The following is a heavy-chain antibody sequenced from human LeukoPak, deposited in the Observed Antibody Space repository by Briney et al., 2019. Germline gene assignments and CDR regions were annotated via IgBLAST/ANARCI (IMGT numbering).Heavy chain of an antibody. V-gene: IGHV4-34*01. J-gene: IGHJ5*02. CDR2: INHSGST. CDR1: GGSFSYY. D-gene: IGHD5-18*01. Sequence: PPETLSLTCAVYGGSFSYYWSWIRQPPGKGLEWIGEINHSGSTNYNPSLKSRLTISVDTSKNQFSLKLSSVTAADTAVYYCARARGYSYGWVSNWFDPWGQGTLVTVSS. CDR3: ARARGYSYGWVSNWFDP.